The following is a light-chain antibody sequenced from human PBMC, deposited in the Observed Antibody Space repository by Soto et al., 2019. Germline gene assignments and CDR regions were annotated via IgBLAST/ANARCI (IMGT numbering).Light chain of an antibody. CDR3: QQLTNFRFP. V-gene: IGKV1-9*01. Sequence: IRLTQSPSSLSASVGDRVTITCRASQGINKFLAWYQQRPGKAPQLLVYGASTLQSGVPSRFSGSGSGTDFTLTISSLQPEDFATYYCQQLTNFRFPFGQGTKLDIK. CDR1: QGINKF. J-gene: IGKJ2*01. CDR2: GAS.